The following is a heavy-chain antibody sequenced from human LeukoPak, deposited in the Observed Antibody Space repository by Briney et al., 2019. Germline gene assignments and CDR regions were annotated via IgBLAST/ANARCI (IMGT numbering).Heavy chain of an antibody. CDR2: ISSGGSTI. Sequence: GGSLRLACAASGFTFSSYYMNWVRQAPGKGLEWVSYISSGGSTIYYADSVKGRFTISRDNAKNSLYLQMNSLRAEDTAVYYCARDKYSYGYIDYWGQGTLVTVSS. V-gene: IGHV3-48*03. CDR3: ARDKYSYGYIDY. D-gene: IGHD5-18*01. CDR1: GFTFSSYY. J-gene: IGHJ4*02.